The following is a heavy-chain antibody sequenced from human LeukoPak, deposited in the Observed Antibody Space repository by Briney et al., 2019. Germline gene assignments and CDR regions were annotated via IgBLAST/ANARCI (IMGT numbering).Heavy chain of an antibody. D-gene: IGHD1-26*01. CDR2: INAGNGNT. Sequence: ASVTVSRKASGYTFTSYSMHWVRQAPGQRLEWMGWINAGNGNTKFSQKFQSRVTITRDTSASTAYMELSSLRSEDTAVYYCARFLGGSYGMDVWGQGTTVTVSS. CDR3: ARFLGGSYGMDV. J-gene: IGHJ6*02. V-gene: IGHV1-3*01. CDR1: GYTFTSYS.